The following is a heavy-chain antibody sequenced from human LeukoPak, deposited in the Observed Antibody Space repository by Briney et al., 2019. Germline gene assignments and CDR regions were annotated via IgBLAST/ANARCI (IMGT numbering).Heavy chain of an antibody. CDR1: GYTVSGYH. CDR3: AGDMVRGYILRRVLEH. V-gene: IGHV1-2*02. Sequence: ASVKVSCKASGYTVSGYHIHWIRQAPGQGLEWMGWINPNNGDTDYAQKFQGRVTLTRDTSINTAYMELNRLRSDDTAVCYCAGDMVRGYILRRVLEHWGQGTLVTVSS. J-gene: IGHJ4*02. D-gene: IGHD3-10*01. CDR2: INPNNGDT.